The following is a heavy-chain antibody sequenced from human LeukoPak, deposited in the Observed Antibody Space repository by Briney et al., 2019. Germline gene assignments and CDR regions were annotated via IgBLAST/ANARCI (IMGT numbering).Heavy chain of an antibody. CDR3: ARSPGRLGELSP. D-gene: IGHD3-16*02. V-gene: IGHV1-8*01. Sequence: GASVKVSCKASGYTFTSYDINWVRQATGQGLEWMGWMNPNSGNTGYAQKFQGRVTMTRNNSRSTAYMELSSLRSEDTAVYYCARSPGRLGELSPWGQGTLVTVSS. CDR2: MNPNSGNT. J-gene: IGHJ5*02. CDR1: GYTFTSYD.